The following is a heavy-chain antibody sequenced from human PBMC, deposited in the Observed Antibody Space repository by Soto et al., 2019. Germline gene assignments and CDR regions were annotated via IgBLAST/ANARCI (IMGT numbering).Heavy chain of an antibody. Sequence: SQTLSLTCAISGGSVSANIITWNWIRQSPSRGLEWLARTYYRSKWYTDYAVSVKGRITINPDTSKNQFSLQLNSVTPEDTAVYYCVRDGGGWYFDYWGQGTLVTVSS. J-gene: IGHJ4*02. CDR3: VRDGGGWYFDY. V-gene: IGHV6-1*01. CDR2: TYYRSKWYT. D-gene: IGHD6-19*01. CDR1: GGSVSANIIT.